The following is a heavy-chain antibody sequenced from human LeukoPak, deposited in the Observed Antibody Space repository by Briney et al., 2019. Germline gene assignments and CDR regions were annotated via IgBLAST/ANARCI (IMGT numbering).Heavy chain of an antibody. CDR1: GYTFTSYD. V-gene: IGHV1-8*01. CDR3: ARANWNYFSYYGMDV. J-gene: IGHJ6*02. Sequence: EASVKVSCKASGYTFTSYDINWVRQATGQGLEWMGWMNPNSGNTGYAQKFQGRVTMTRNTFISTAYMELSSLRSEDTAVYYCARANWNYFSYYGMDVWGQGTTVTVSS. CDR2: MNPNSGNT. D-gene: IGHD1-1*01.